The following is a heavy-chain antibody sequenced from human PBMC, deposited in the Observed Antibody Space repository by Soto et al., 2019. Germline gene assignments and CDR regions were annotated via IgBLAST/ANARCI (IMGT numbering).Heavy chain of an antibody. CDR2: IYHTGST. CDR1: GDSISRGFYY. D-gene: IGHD2-8*01. CDR3: ARRGTYIVLMVYAIGYFDY. J-gene: IGHJ4*02. Sequence: SETLSLTCTVSGDSISRGFYYWSWIRQHPGKGLEWIGNIYHTGSTNYNPSLKSRVTISVDTSKNQFSLKLSSVTAADTAVYYCARRGTYIVLMVYAIGYFDYWGQGTLVTVSS. V-gene: IGHV4-31*03.